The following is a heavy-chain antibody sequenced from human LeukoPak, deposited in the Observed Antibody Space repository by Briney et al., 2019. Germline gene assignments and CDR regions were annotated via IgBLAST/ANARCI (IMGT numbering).Heavy chain of an antibody. J-gene: IGHJ4*02. Sequence: GGSLRLSCAASGFTFSNVWMNWVRQAPGKGREWVGRIKSKTDGGTTDYAAPVKGRFTISRDDSKNTMYLQLNSLRTGDTAVYYCSKGSPASGGLFDYWGQGSLVTVSS. V-gene: IGHV3-15*01. D-gene: IGHD6-13*01. CDR2: IKSKTDGGTT. CDR3: SKGSPASGGLFDY. CDR1: GFTFSNVW.